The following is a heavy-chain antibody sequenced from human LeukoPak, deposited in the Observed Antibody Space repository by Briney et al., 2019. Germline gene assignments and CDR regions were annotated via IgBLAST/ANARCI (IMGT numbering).Heavy chain of an antibody. J-gene: IGHJ4*02. V-gene: IGHV3-7*01. CDR1: GFTFSSYW. D-gene: IGHD6-6*01. CDR3: ARVTGYSSSPGVDY. Sequence: GGSLRLSCAASGFTFSSYWMSWVRQAPGKGLEWVANIKQDGSEKYYVDSVKGRFTISRDNAKNSLYLQMNSLRAEDTAVYYCARVTGYSSSPGVDYRGQGTLVTVSS. CDR2: IKQDGSEK.